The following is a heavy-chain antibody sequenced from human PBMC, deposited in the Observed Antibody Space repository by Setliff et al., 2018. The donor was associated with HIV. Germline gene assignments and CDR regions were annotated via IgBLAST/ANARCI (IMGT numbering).Heavy chain of an antibody. J-gene: IGHJ4*02. Sequence: AASVKVSCKASGCTFTSYAMHWARQAPGQRLEWMGWINAGNGNTKYSQKFQGRVTITRDTSASTAYMELSSLRSEDTAVYYCARVPRWYYYDSSGYPDYWGQGTLVTVS. D-gene: IGHD3-22*01. V-gene: IGHV1-3*01. CDR2: INAGNGNT. CDR3: ARVPRWYYYDSSGYPDY. CDR1: GCTFTSYA.